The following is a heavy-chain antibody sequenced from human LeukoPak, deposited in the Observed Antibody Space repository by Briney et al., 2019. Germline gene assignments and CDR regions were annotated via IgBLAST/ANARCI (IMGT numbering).Heavy chain of an antibody. CDR2: INPSGGST. D-gene: IGHD3-10*01. CDR1: GYTFTSYY. CDR3: ARDSGMVRGTVDY. V-gene: IGHV1-46*01. J-gene: IGHJ4*02. Sequence: GASVRVSCKSSGYTFTSYYMYWVRQAPGQGLEWMGIINPSGGSTSYAQKFQGRVTMTRDTSTGTVYMELSSLRSEDTAVYYCARDSGMVRGTVDYWGQGTLVTASS.